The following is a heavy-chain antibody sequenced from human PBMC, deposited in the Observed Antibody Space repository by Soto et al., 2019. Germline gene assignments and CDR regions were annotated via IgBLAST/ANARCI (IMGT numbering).Heavy chain of an antibody. Sequence: QVQLVESGGGVVQPGRSLRLSCAAPGFNFTTYGMHWVRQAPGKGLEWVAVISYDGRTKYYADSVKGRFTVSRDNSNNTVYLQLNSLRADDTAVYYCAKDTFAYCSGGSCLYYYGMDVWGQGITVTVSS. CDR3: AKDTFAYCSGGSCLYYYGMDV. CDR1: GFNFTTYG. CDR2: ISYDGRTK. J-gene: IGHJ6*02. V-gene: IGHV3-30*18. D-gene: IGHD2-15*01.